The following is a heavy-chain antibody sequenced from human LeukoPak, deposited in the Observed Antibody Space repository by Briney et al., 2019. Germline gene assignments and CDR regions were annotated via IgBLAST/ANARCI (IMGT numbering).Heavy chain of an antibody. V-gene: IGHV3-23*01. CDR1: GFTFSSYA. J-gene: IGHJ4*02. CDR3: AKESGFYSSSPPDY. CDR2: ISGSGGST. D-gene: IGHD6-13*01. Sequence: GGSLRLSCAASGFTFSSYAMSWVRQAPGKGLEWVSAISGSGGSTYYADSVKGRFTISRDNSKNTLYLQMNSLRADDTALYYCAKESGFYSSSPPDYWGQGTLVTVSS.